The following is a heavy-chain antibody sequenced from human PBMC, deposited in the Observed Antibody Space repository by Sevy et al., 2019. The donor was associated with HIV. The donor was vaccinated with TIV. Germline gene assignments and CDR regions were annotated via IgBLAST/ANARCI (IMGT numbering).Heavy chain of an antibody. V-gene: IGHV1-2*02. J-gene: IGHJ4*02. D-gene: IGHD5-12*01. Sequence: ASVKVSCKASGYTFSDYSIYWIRQAPGQGFEWMGWINAASGVTNFAQKFQGRVTVTRDTSINTAYMEVYRLTSDDTAVYYCARGGSDGNYWGQGTLVTVSS. CDR2: INAASGVT. CDR1: GYTFSDYS. CDR3: ARGGSDGNY.